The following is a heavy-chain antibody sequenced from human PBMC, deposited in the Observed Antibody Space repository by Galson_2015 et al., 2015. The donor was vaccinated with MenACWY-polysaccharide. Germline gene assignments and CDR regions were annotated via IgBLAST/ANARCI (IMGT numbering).Heavy chain of an antibody. D-gene: IGHD4-17*01. CDR1: GGSISSYY. Sequence: SETLSLTCTVSGGSISSYYWSWIRQPAGRGLEWIGRIYTSGSTNYNPSLKSRVTMSVDTSKNQFSLKLSSVTAADTAVYYCARDKLGVTTPYYYGMDVWGQGTTVTVSS. CDR3: ARDKLGVTTPYYYGMDV. J-gene: IGHJ6*02. CDR2: IYTSGST. V-gene: IGHV4-4*07.